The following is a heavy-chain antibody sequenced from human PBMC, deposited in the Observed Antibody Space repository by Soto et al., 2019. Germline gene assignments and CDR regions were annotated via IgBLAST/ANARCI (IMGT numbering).Heavy chain of an antibody. CDR2: ITSSSSYI. Sequence: PGGSLRLSCAASGFTFSSYSMNWVRQAPGKGLEWVSSITSSSSYIYYADLLKGRFTISRDNAKKSLYLQMNSLRAEDTAVYFCARGTGDYDFWSGYHATDYFDYWGQGTLVTVS. CDR3: ARGTGDYDFWSGYHATDYFDY. J-gene: IGHJ4*02. D-gene: IGHD3-3*01. V-gene: IGHV3-21*01. CDR1: GFTFSSYS.